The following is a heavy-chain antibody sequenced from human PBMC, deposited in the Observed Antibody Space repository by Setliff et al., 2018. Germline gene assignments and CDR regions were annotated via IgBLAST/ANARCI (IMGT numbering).Heavy chain of an antibody. V-gene: IGHV3-48*01. J-gene: IGHJ4*02. D-gene: IGHD6-19*01. CDR2: ISSSSSTI. CDR3: ARDSSGWYD. CDR1: GFTFSSYS. Sequence: PGGSLRLSCAASGFTFSSYSMNWVRQAPGKGLEWVSYISSSSSTIYYADSVKGRFTISRDNAKNSLYLQMNSLRAEDTALYFCARDSSGWYDWGQGTLVTVSS.